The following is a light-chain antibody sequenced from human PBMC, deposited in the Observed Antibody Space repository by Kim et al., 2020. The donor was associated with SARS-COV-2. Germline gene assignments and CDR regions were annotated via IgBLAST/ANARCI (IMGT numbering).Light chain of an antibody. CDR3: MQALHTVFT. V-gene: IGKV2-28*01. CDR1: QSLLHANGDNF. CDR2: LGS. J-gene: IGKJ2*01. Sequence: DIVMTQSPLSLSVTPGEPASISCRSSQSLLHANGDNFLEWYLQKPGQSPQLLIYLGSYRTFGVPDRFSGSGSGTDFTLRIRRVEAEDVGTYYCMQALHTVFTFRQGTKLDI.